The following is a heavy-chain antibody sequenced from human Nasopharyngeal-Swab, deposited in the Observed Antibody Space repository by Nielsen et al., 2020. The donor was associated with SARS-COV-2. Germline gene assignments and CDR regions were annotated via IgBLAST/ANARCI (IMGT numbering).Heavy chain of an antibody. CDR1: GYTFTSYD. J-gene: IGHJ6*03. CDR2: MNPNTGNT. V-gene: IGHV1-8*01. CDR3: AGGNGYYYMDV. Sequence: ASVKVSCKASGYTFTSYDFNWVRQATGQGLEWMGWMNPNTGNTGYAQKFQGRVTMTRNTSISTAYMELSSLRSEDTAVYYCAGGNGYYYMDVWGKGTTVTVSS.